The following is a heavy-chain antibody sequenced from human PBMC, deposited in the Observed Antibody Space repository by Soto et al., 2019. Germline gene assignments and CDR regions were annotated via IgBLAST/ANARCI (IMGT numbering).Heavy chain of an antibody. CDR1: GFTFSSYS. CDR3: ASSGHYDYIWGSYIPSNEYYFDY. CDR2: ISSSSSYI. D-gene: IGHD3-16*01. V-gene: IGHV3-21*01. J-gene: IGHJ4*02. Sequence: GGSLRLSCAASGFTFSSYSMNWVRQAPGKGLEWVSSISSSSSYIYYADSVKSRFTISRDNAKNSLYLQMNSLRAEDTAVYYCASSGHYDYIWGSYIPSNEYYFDYWGQGTLVTVSS.